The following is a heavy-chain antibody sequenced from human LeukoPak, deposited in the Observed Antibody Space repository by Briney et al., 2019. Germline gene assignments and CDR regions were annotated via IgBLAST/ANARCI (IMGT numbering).Heavy chain of an antibody. CDR2: ISSSRSYI. CDR1: GFTFSSYS. J-gene: IGHJ4*02. D-gene: IGHD1-14*01. Sequence: GSLRLSCAASGFTFSSYSMNWVRQAPGKGLEWVSSISSSRSYIYYAYPVKGRFTIARENSKKSLLLQMNILRAEATAFYYAAKDLSKSFLNRRRLYHFDYWGQGPLVTVPS. CDR3: AKDLSKSFLNRRRLYHFDY. V-gene: IGHV3-21*01.